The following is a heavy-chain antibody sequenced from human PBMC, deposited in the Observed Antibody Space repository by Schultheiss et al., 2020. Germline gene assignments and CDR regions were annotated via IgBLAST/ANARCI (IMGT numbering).Heavy chain of an antibody. CDR2: IYYSGST. CDR3: ARVLQKYSGSYFE. Sequence: SETLSLTCTVSGGSISSYYWGWIRQPPGKGLEWIGNIYYSGSTYYNPSLKSRVTISVDTSKNQFSLQLNSVTPEDTAVYYCARVLQKYSGSYFEWGQGTLVTVSS. CDR1: GGSISSYY. D-gene: IGHD1-26*01. J-gene: IGHJ4*02. V-gene: IGHV4-59*04.